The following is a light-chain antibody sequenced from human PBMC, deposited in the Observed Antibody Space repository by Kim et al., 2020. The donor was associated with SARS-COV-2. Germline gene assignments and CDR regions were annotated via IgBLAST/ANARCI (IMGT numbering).Light chain of an antibody. J-gene: IGKJ1*01. V-gene: IGKV1-5*01. CDR3: QKYNNYPWT. Sequence: AAVGDRVTSTCRASQRISSWLVWYQQKPGRAPKHLIYDASSLESGFPSRFSGSGSETEFTHTISSLQPDDFSTYYCQKYNNYPWTFGQGTPVDIK. CDR2: DAS. CDR1: QRISSW.